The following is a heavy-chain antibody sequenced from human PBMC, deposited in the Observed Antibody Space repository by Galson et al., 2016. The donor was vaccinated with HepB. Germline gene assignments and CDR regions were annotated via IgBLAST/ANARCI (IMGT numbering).Heavy chain of an antibody. CDR1: GFTFSNAW. J-gene: IGHJ4*02. CDR2: IKSKTDGGTT. V-gene: IGHV3-15*05. Sequence: SLRLSCAASGFTFSNAWMSWVRQAPGKGLEWVGRIKSKTDGGTTDYAAPVKGGFTISRDDSKNTLYLQMNSLRAEDTAVYYCTRGLGYCSGGSCHSLDYWGQGVLVTVSS. CDR3: TRGLGYCSGGSCHSLDY. D-gene: IGHD2-15*01.